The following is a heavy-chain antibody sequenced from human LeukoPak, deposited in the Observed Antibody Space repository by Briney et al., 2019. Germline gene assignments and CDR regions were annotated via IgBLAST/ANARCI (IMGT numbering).Heavy chain of an antibody. J-gene: IGHJ4*02. CDR1: GFTFSSNS. CDR2: IYSDNT. CDR3: ARRAGAYSHPYDY. Sequence: PGGSLRLSCTVPGFTFSSNSMSWVRQAPGKGLEWVSFIYSDNTHYSDSVKGRFTISRDNSENTLYLQMNSLRAEDTAVYYCARRAGAYSHPYDYWGQGTLVTVSS. V-gene: IGHV3-53*01. D-gene: IGHD4/OR15-4a*01.